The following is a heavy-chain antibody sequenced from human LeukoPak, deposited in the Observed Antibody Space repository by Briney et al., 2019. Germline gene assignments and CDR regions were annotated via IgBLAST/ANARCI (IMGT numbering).Heavy chain of an antibody. V-gene: IGHV1-46*02. CDR3: ARSDDSHGSDY. D-gene: IGHD3-10*01. J-gene: IGHJ4*02. Sequence: ASVKVSCKASGYTFNSYDISWVRQAPGQGLEWMGIINPSGGGTSYAQKFQGRVTMTRDTSTSTVYMELSSLISEDTALYYCARSDDSHGSDYWGQGTLVTVSS. CDR1: GYTFNSYD. CDR2: INPSGGGT.